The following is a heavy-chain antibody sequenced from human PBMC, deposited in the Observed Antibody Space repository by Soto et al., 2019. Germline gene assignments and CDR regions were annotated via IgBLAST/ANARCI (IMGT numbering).Heavy chain of an antibody. CDR1: GGTFSSHA. Sequence: GASVKVSCKASGGTFSSHAISWVRQAPGQGLEWMGGIIPIFGTANYAQKFQGRVTITADKSTSTAYMELSSLRSEDTAVYYCARGGGYSYGSRYYYYGMDVWGQGTTVTVSS. J-gene: IGHJ6*02. V-gene: IGHV1-69*06. D-gene: IGHD5-18*01. CDR2: IIPIFGTA. CDR3: ARGGGYSYGSRYYYYGMDV.